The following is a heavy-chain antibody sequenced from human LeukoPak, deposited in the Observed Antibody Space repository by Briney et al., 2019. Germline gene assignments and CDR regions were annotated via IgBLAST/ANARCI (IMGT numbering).Heavy chain of an antibody. V-gene: IGHV3-9*01. J-gene: IGHJ6*02. CDR2: IAWNRDNI. Sequence: GGSLRLSCTVSGFTFDDYAMHWVRHTPGKGLEWVAGIAWNRDNIGYGDSVKGRFTISRDNVKNVLYLQMNSLRPEDTALYYCAKDLSSAITSALVLDVWGQGTTV. CDR1: GFTFDDYA. CDR3: AKDLSSAITSALVLDV. D-gene: IGHD3-22*01.